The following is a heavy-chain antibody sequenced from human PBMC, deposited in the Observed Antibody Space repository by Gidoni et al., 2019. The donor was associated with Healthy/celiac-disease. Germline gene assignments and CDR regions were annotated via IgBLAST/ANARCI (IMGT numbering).Heavy chain of an antibody. D-gene: IGHD2-2*01. V-gene: IGHV4-34*01. CDR1: GGSFSGYY. CDR3: ARGRPGGRYCSSTSCSPRYWYFDL. Sequence: QVQLQQWGAGLLKPSETLSLTCAVYGGSFSGYYWSWIRQPPGKGLEWIGEINHSGSTNYNPSLKSRVTISVDTSKNQFSLKLSSVTAADTAVYYCARGRPGGRYCSSTSCSPRYWYFDLWGRGTLVTVSS. J-gene: IGHJ2*01. CDR2: INHSGST.